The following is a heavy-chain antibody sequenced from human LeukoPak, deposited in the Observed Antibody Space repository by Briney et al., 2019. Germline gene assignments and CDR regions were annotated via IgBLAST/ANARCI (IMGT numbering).Heavy chain of an antibody. V-gene: IGHV3-23*01. CDR1: GFTVDSNY. Sequence: GGSLRLSCAASGFTVDSNYLSWVRQAPGKGLEWVSAIGGSGGTTYLADSVKGRFPISRDNSKNTLYLQMNSLRAEDTAVYYCAKALSSGWLYYFDYWGQGTLVTVSS. CDR2: IGGSGGTT. D-gene: IGHD6-19*01. CDR3: AKALSSGWLYYFDY. J-gene: IGHJ4*02.